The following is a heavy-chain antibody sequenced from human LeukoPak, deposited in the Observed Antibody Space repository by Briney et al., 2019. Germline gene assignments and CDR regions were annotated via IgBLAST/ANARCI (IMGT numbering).Heavy chain of an antibody. CDR2: MNPNSGNT. J-gene: IGHJ4*02. CDR1: GYTFTSYD. D-gene: IGHD6-13*01. Sequence: GASVKVSCKASGYTFTSYDINWVRQATGQGLEWMGWMNPNSGNTGYAQKFQGRVTITRNTSISTAYMELSSLRSEDTAVYYCAAGIAAADSPLDYWGQGTLVTVSS. CDR3: AAGIAAADSPLDY. V-gene: IGHV1-8*03.